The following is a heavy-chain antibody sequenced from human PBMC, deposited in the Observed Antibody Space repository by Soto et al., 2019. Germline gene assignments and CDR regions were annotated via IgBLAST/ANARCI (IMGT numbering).Heavy chain of an antibody. CDR2: ISYDGSNK. V-gene: IGHV3-30*18. J-gene: IGHJ4*02. Sequence: GGSLRLSCSASGFTFSSYGMHWVRQAPGKGLEWVAVISYDGSNKYYADSVKGRFTISRDNSKNTLYLQMNSLRAEDTAVYYCAKQARRNYYFDYWGQGTLVTVSS. CDR1: GFTFSSYG. CDR3: AKQARRNYYFDY.